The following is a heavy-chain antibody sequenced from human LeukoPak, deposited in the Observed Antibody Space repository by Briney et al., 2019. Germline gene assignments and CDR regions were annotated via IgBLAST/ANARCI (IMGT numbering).Heavy chain of an antibody. Sequence: SETLSLTCTVSGGSISSGGYYWSWIRQHPGKGLEWIGYIYYSGSTYYNPSLKSRVTISVDKSKNQFSLRLSSVTAADTAIYYCARRNYYDSTGYYNYWGQGTLVTVSS. CDR1: GGSISSGGYY. D-gene: IGHD3-22*01. CDR2: IYYSGST. CDR3: ARRNYYDSTGYYNY. J-gene: IGHJ4*02. V-gene: IGHV4-31*09.